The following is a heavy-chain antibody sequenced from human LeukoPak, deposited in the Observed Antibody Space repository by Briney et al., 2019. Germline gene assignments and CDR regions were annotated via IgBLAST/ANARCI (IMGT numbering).Heavy chain of an antibody. CDR2: ISYDGSNK. D-gene: IGHD1-26*01. CDR1: GFTFSSYG. J-gene: IGHJ4*02. Sequence: GRSLRLSCAAPGFTFSSYGMHWVRQAPGKGLEWVAVISYDGSNKYYADSVKGRFTISRDNSKNTLYLQMNSLRAEDTAVYYCANGLVGATTHWGQGTLVTVSS. V-gene: IGHV3-30*18. CDR3: ANGLVGATTH.